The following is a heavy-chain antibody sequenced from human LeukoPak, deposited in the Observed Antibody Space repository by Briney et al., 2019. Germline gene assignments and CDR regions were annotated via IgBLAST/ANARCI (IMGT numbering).Heavy chain of an antibody. V-gene: IGHV3-21*05. J-gene: IGHJ4*02. D-gene: IGHD3-16*01. Sequence: GGSLRLSCAASGFTFSSYSMNWVRQAPGKGLEWVSYISTIYYADSVKGRFTISRDNAKNSLYLQKNSLRAEDTAVYYCARGVWEERGFDYWGQGTLVTVSS. CDR1: GFTFSSYS. CDR2: ISTI. CDR3: ARGVWEERGFDY.